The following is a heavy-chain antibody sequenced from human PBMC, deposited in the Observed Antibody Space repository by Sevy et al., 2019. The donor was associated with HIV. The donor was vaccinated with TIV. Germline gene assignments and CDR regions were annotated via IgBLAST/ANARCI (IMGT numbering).Heavy chain of an antibody. CDR1: GFTFSSYA. V-gene: IGHV3-30-3*01. Sequence: GGSLRLSCAASGFTFSSYAMHRVRQAPRKGLEWVAVISYDGSNKYYADSVKGRFTISRDNSKNTLYLQMNSLRAEDTAVYYCARSRGVVRAHFDYWGQGTLVTVSS. J-gene: IGHJ4*02. D-gene: IGHD2-15*01. CDR3: ARSRGVVRAHFDY. CDR2: ISYDGSNK.